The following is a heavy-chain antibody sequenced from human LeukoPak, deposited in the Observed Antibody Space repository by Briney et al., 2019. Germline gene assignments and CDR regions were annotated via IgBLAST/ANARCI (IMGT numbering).Heavy chain of an antibody. CDR1: GGSISSYY. V-gene: IGHV4-59*01. CDR3: ARGGRGAMVLNWFDT. J-gene: IGHJ5*02. D-gene: IGHD5-18*01. Sequence: SETLSLTCTVSGGSISSYYWSWIRQPPGKGLEWIGYIYYSGSTDYTPSLKSRVIISVDTSKNQFSLRLSSVTAADTAVYYCARGGRGAMVLNWFDTWGQGTLVTVSS. CDR2: IYYSGST.